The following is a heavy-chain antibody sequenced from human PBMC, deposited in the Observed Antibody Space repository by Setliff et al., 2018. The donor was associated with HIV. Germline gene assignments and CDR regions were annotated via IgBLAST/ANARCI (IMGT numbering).Heavy chain of an antibody. CDR2: INHSGST. CDR3: ARSLVMTATYGMDV. CDR1: GGSFSGYY. D-gene: IGHD2-21*02. V-gene: IGHV4-34*01. Sequence: SETLSLTCAVYGGSFSGYYWSWIRQPPGKGLEWIGEINHSGSTNYNPSLKSRVSISTDTSTNQFSLKLSSVTAADTAVYYCARSLVMTATYGMDVWGQGTMVTVSS. J-gene: IGHJ6*02.